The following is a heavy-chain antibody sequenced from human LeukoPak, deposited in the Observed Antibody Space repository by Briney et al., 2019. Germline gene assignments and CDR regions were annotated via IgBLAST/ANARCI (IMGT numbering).Heavy chain of an antibody. CDR2: ISAYNGNT. Sequence: ASVKVSCKASGYTLTSYGISWVQQAPGQGLEWMGWISAYNGNTNYAQKLQGRVTMTTDTSTSTAYMELRSLRSDDTAVYYCARELDGGSYYRYWGQGTLVTVSS. CDR1: GYTLTSYG. J-gene: IGHJ4*02. V-gene: IGHV1-18*01. D-gene: IGHD1-26*01. CDR3: ARELDGGSYYRY.